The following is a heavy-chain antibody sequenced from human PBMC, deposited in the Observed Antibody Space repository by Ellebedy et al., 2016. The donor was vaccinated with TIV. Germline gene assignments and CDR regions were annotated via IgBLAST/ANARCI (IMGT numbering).Heavy chain of an antibody. J-gene: IGHJ4*02. CDR1: GFTFSSYS. V-gene: IGHV3-48*01. CDR3: AAGFGTHY. D-gene: IGHD3-3*01. CDR2: ISSSSSTI. Sequence: GESLKISCAASGFTFSSYSMNWVRQAPGKGLEWFSYISSSSSTIFYADSVKGRFTISRDNAKNSLYLQMNSLRAEDTAVYYCAAGFGTHYWGQGTRVTVSS.